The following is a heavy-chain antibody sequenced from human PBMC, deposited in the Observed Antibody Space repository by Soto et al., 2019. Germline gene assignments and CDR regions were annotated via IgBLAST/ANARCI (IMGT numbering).Heavy chain of an antibody. D-gene: IGHD5-12*01. CDR3: AKDPVDAYGGYPYYFDY. V-gene: IGHV3-23*01. J-gene: IGHJ4*02. Sequence: GGSLRLSCAASGFTFSSYAMSWVRQAPGKGLEWVSAISGSGGSTYYADSVKGRFTISRDNSKNTLYLQMNSLRAEDTAVYYCAKDPVDAYGGYPYYFDYWGQGTLVTVSS. CDR2: ISGSGGST. CDR1: GFTFSSYA.